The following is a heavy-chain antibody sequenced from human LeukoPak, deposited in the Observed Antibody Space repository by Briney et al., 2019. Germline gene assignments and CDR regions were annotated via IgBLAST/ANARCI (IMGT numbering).Heavy chain of an antibody. V-gene: IGHV4-39*01. CDR2: IYYSGST. D-gene: IGHD1-26*01. J-gene: IGHJ4*02. CDR1: GGSISSSSDY. CDR3: ARQAIVYFDY. Sequence: SETLSLTCTVTGGSISSSSDYWGWIRQPPGKGLEWIGSIYYSGSTYYNPSLKSRVTISVDTSKNQFSLKLSSVTAADTAVYYCARQAIVYFDYWGQGTLVTVSS.